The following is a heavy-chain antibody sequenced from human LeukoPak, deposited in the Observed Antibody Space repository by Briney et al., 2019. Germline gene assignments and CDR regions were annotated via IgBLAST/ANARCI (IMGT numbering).Heavy chain of an antibody. CDR1: RYTFTGYY. V-gene: IGHV1-2*02. Sequence: APVKVSCKASRYTFTGYYMHWVRQAPGQGLEWMGWINPNSGGTNYAQKFQGRVTKTRDTSISTAYMELSRLRSDDTAVYYCARYGEVRYFDWLSPGDAFDIWGQGTMVTVSS. CDR3: ARYGEVRYFDWLSPGDAFDI. D-gene: IGHD3-9*01. J-gene: IGHJ3*02. CDR2: INPNSGGT.